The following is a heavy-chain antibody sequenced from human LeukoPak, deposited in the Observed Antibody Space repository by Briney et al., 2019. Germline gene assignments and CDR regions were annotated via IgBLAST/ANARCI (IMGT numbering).Heavy chain of an antibody. CDR1: GGSFSGYY. V-gene: IGHV4-34*01. D-gene: IGHD2-15*01. J-gene: IGHJ4*02. Sequence: SETLSLTCAVHGGSFSGYYWSWIRQPPGKGLEWIGEINHSGSTNYNPSLKSRVTISVDTSKNQFSLKLSSVTAADTAVYYCARGVVVVAATQDFDYWGQGTLVTVSS. CDR3: ARGVVVVAATQDFDY. CDR2: INHSGST.